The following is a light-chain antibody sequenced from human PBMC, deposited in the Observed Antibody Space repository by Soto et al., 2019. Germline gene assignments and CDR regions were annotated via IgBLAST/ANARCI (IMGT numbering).Light chain of an antibody. CDR2: GNS. V-gene: IGLV1-40*01. Sequence: QAVVTQPHSVSGAPGQRVTISCTGSSSNIGAGYDVHWYQQLPVTAPKLLIYGNSNRPSGVPDRFSGSKSGTSASLAITGLQAEDEADYYCQAYDSSLSGWVFGGGTQLTVL. J-gene: IGLJ3*02. CDR3: QAYDSSLSGWV. CDR1: SSNIGAGYD.